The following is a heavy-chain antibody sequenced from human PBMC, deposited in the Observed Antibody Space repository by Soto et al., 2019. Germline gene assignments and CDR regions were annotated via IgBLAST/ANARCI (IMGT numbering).Heavy chain of an antibody. CDR1: GFTFSSYG. CDR2: ISYDGSNK. V-gene: IGHV3-30*18. CDR3: AKAGTGYYYGSGSYYNQKVNYYYYGMDV. Sequence: GGSLRLSCAASGFTFSSYGMHWVRQAPGKGLEWVAVISYDGSNKYYADSVKGRFTISRDNSKNTLYLQMNSLRAEDTAVYYCAKAGTGYYYGSGSYYNQKVNYYYYGMDVWGQGTTVTVSS. J-gene: IGHJ6*02. D-gene: IGHD3-10*01.